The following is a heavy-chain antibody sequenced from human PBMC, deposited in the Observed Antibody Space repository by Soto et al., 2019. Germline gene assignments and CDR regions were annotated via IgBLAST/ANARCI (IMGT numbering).Heavy chain of an antibody. CDR3: ARSTDYYGSEYFQH. V-gene: IGHV5-51*01. D-gene: IGHD3-10*01. CDR2: IYPGDSDT. Sequence: PGESLKISCKGSGYIFTSYWIGWVRQMPGKGLEWMGIIYPGDSDTRYSPSFQGQVTISADRSISTAYLQWSSLKASDTAMYYCARSTDYYGSEYFQHWGQGTLVTVSS. CDR1: GYIFTSYW. J-gene: IGHJ1*01.